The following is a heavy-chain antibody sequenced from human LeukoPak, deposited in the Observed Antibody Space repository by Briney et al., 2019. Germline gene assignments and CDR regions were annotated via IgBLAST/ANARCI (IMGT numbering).Heavy chain of an antibody. CDR2: IYYSGIT. D-gene: IGHD3-22*01. J-gene: IGHJ4*02. Sequence: PSETLSLTCTVSGDXISSYYWSWIRQPPGMGLEWIGYIYYSGITNYNPSLKSRVSISVDTSKNQFSLKLSSVTAVDTAVYYCARRGLYDSTGYYSFDYWGQGSLVTVSS. CDR3: ARRGLYDSTGYYSFDY. V-gene: IGHV4-59*08. CDR1: GDXISSYY.